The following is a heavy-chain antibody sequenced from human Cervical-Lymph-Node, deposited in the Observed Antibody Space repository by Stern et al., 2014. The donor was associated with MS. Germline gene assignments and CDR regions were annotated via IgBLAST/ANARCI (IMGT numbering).Heavy chain of an antibody. J-gene: IGHJ4*02. CDR2: IHHSGST. CDR3: ARSDRLWGSFDY. Sequence: QVQLQESGPGLVKPSQTLSLTCTVSGGSISSTGYYWTWIRQHPGKGLEWIGYIHHSGSTYYNPSLKSRATISVDTSKNHFSLNVISVTAADTALYYCARSDRLWGSFDYWGQGTLVTVSS. CDR1: GGSISSTGYY. V-gene: IGHV4-31*03. D-gene: IGHD3-16*01.